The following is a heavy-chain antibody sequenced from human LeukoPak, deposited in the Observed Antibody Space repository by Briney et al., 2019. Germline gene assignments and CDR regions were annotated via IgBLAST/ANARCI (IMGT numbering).Heavy chain of an antibody. CDR2: IYSDGST. CDR1: GLTFSSYA. J-gene: IGHJ3*02. CDR3: ARYFADPWGALDI. Sequence: GGSLRLSCAASGLTFSSYAMSWVRQAPGKGLEWVSVIYSDGSTYYADSVKGRFTISRDNSKNTLYLQMNSLRAEDTAVYYCARYFADPWGALDIWGQGTMVTVSS. D-gene: IGHD7-27*01. V-gene: IGHV3-53*01.